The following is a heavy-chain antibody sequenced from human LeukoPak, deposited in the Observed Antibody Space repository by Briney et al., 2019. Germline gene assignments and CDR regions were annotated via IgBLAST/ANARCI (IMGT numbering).Heavy chain of an antibody. D-gene: IGHD3-10*01. CDR3: ARAQGNFGSGSYYNPGDY. V-gene: IGHV3-30*03. CDR2: ISHDGNNK. CDR1: GFPFSDYG. J-gene: IGHJ4*02. Sequence: GGSLRLSCAASGFPFSDYGMYWVRQAPGKGLEWLAVISHDGNNKYYADSVKGRITISRDNSMNTLYLQMNSLRAEDTAVYYCARAQGNFGSGSYYNPGDYWGQGTLVTVSS.